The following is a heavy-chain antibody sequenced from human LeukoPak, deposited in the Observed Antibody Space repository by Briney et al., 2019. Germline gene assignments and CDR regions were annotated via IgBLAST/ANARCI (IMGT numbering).Heavy chain of an antibody. CDR1: GFAFDDYA. D-gene: IGHD5-12*01. V-gene: IGHV3-9*01. Sequence: GGSLRLSCAASGFAFDDYAMHWVRQAPGKGLEWVSGISWNSGSIGYADSVKGRFTISRDNAKNSLYLQMNSLRAEDTALYYCAKVYSGYDFLTAFDYWGQGTLVTVSS. CDR3: AKVYSGYDFLTAFDY. CDR2: ISWNSGSI. J-gene: IGHJ4*02.